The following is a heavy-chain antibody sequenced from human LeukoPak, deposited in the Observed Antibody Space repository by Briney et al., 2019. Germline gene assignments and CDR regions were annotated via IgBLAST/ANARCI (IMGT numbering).Heavy chain of an antibody. CDR3: ATGSGRYCSSTSCYMGVEFDY. V-gene: IGHV1-8*03. J-gene: IGHJ4*02. CDR2: MNPNSGNT. D-gene: IGHD2-2*02. Sequence: ASVKVSCKASGYTFTSYDINWVRQATGQGLEWMGWMNPNSGNTGYAQKFQGRVTITRNTSISTAYMELGSLRSEDAAVYYCATGSGRYCSSTSCYMGVEFDYWGQGTLVTVSS. CDR1: GYTFTSYD.